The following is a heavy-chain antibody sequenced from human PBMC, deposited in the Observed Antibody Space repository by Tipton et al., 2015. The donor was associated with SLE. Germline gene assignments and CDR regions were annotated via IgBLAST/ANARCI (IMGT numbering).Heavy chain of an antibody. V-gene: IGHV4-31*03. CDR1: GGSINSGGYY. J-gene: IGHJ4*01. Sequence: TLSLTCTVSGGSINSGGYYWSWIRQYPGKGLEWIAYIYSSVNIYYNPSLKSRVTISVDTSKNQLSLKLSSVTAADTAVYYCARGAKERITLVRVRPYYFDYWGQGSLVTVSS. D-gene: IGHD3-10*01. CDR3: ARGAKERITLVRVRPYYFDY. CDR2: IYSSVNI.